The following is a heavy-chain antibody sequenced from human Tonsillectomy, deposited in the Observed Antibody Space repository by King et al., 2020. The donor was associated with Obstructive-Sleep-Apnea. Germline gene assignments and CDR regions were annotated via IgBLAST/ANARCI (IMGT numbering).Heavy chain of an antibody. Sequence: VQLQESGPGLVKPSGTRSLTCAVSGGSISSSHWGNWVRQAPRKGLALIGAIYHSGNTNYNPSPTSRVPISVNKSKNQFSLKLSSGTAADTAVYFCARDYEIYWGQGTLVTVSS. D-gene: IGHD3-22*01. CDR1: GGSISSSHW. CDR3: ARDYEIY. CDR2: IYHSGNT. V-gene: IGHV4-4*02. J-gene: IGHJ4*02.